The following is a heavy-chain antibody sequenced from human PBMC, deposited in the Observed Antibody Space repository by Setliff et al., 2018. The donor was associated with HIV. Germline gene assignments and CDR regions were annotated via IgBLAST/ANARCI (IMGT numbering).Heavy chain of an antibody. V-gene: IGHV4-4*07. CDR2: IYTSGST. D-gene: IGHD3-16*01. CDR1: GGSISSYY. CDR3: ARDVPWGDYYYYMDV. Sequence: LFLTCTVSGGSISSYYWSWIRQPAGKGLEWIGHIYTSGSTNYNPSLKSRVTMSVDTSKNQFSLKLSSVTAADTAVYYCARDVPWGDYYYYMDVWGKGTTVTVSS. J-gene: IGHJ6*03.